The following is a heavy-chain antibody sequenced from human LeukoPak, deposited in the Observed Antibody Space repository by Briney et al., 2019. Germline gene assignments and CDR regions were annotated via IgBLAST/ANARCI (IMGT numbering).Heavy chain of an antibody. CDR2: ISSSGSTI. Sequence: GGSLRLSCAASGFTFSSYEMNWVRQAPGKGLEWVSYISSSGSTIYYADSVKGRFTISRDNAKNSLYLQMNSLRAEDTAVYYCARGFWRWLRSSATPFDYWGQGTLVTVSS. J-gene: IGHJ4*02. V-gene: IGHV3-48*03. CDR1: GFTFSSYE. CDR3: ARGFWRWLRSSATPFDY. D-gene: IGHD5-24*01.